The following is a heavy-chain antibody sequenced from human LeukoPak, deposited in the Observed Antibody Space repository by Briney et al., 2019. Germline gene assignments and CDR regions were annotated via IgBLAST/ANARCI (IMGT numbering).Heavy chain of an antibody. Sequence: GESLKISCKCSGFIFTSSWIGWVRQLPGKGLEWMGIIYPVDSDTRYSPSFQGQVTISADKSISTAYLQWSSLKASDAAIYYCAGRPATHSFDFWGQGTLVTVSS. CDR2: IYPVDSDT. CDR3: AGRPATHSFDF. D-gene: IGHD2-15*01. CDR1: GFIFTSSW. V-gene: IGHV5-51*01. J-gene: IGHJ4*02.